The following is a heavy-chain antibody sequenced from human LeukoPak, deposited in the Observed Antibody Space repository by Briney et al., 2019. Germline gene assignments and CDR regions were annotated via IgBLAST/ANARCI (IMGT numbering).Heavy chain of an antibody. CDR3: ARRQTNLYYFDY. V-gene: IGHV4-39*01. D-gene: IGHD2-8*01. Sequence: PSETLSLTCTVSGGSISSTSYFWGWIRQPPGKGLEWIGIIYYSGSTSYNPSLKSRVTISLHASKNQFSLKLSSVTAADTAVYYCARRQTNLYYFDYWGQGTLVTVSS. CDR1: GGSISSTSYF. J-gene: IGHJ4*02. CDR2: IYYSGST.